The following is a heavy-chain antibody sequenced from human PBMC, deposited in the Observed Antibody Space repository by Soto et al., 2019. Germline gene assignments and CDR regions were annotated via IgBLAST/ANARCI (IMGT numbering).Heavy chain of an antibody. CDR3: ARVVSSSYYYYYYGMDV. CDR2: ISSSSSYI. Sequence: GGSLRLSCAASGFTFSSYSMNWVRQAPGKGLEWVSSISSSSSYIYYADAVKGRFTISRDNAKNSLYLQMNSLRAEDTAVYYCARVVSSSYYYYYYGMDVWGQGTTVTVSS. CDR1: GFTFSSYS. D-gene: IGHD6-13*01. J-gene: IGHJ6*02. V-gene: IGHV3-21*01.